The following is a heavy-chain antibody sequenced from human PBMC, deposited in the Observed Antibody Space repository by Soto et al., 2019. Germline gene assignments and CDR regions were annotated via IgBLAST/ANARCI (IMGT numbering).Heavy chain of an antibody. CDR1: GGSISSYY. J-gene: IGHJ4*02. Sequence: SETLSLTCTVSGGSISSYYWSWIRQPPGKGLEWIGYIYYSGSTNYNPSLKSRVTISVDTSKNQFSLKLSSVTAADTAVYYCARRSGYSSGWGLDYWGQGTLVTVSS. V-gene: IGHV4-59*08. CDR3: ARRSGYSSGWGLDY. CDR2: IYYSGST. D-gene: IGHD6-19*01.